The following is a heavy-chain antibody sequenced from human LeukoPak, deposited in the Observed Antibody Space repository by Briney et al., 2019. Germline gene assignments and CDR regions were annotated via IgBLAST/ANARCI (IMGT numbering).Heavy chain of an antibody. CDR3: AKERIAARPRSEGY. CDR1: GFTFHDYG. D-gene: IGHD6-6*01. V-gene: IGHV3-23*01. Sequence: GGSLRLSCAASGFTFHDYGMNWVRQAPGKGLEWVSAISGSGGSTYYADSVKGRFTISRDNSKNTLYLQMNSLRAEDTAVYYCAKERIAARPRSEGYWGQGTLVTVSS. CDR2: ISGSGGST. J-gene: IGHJ4*02.